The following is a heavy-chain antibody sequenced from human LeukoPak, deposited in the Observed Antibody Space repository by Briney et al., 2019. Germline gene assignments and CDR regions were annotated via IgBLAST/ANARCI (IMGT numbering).Heavy chain of an antibody. J-gene: IGHJ4*02. CDR2: INHSGST. V-gene: IGHV4-34*01. CDR3: ARRKRYFDWLPFDY. D-gene: IGHD3-9*01. CDR1: GGSSSGYS. Sequence: SETLSLTCAVYGGSSSGYSWGWIRNPQGKGLEWIGEINHSGSTNYNPSLKSRVTISVDTSKNQFSLKLSSVTAADTAVYYCARRKRYFDWLPFDYWGQGTLVTVSS.